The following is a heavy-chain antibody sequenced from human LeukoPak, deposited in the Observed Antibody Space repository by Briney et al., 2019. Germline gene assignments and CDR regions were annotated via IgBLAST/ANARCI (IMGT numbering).Heavy chain of an antibody. CDR3: ARSWDNWNFFDY. J-gene: IGHJ4*02. Sequence: SETLSLTCTVSGGSISSGSYYWSWIRQPAGKGLEWIGRIYTSGSTNYNPSLKSRVTISVDTPKNQFSLKLSSVTAADTAVYYCARSWDNWNFFDYWGQGTLVTVSS. CDR2: IYTSGST. V-gene: IGHV4-61*02. CDR1: GGSISSGSYY. D-gene: IGHD1-20*01.